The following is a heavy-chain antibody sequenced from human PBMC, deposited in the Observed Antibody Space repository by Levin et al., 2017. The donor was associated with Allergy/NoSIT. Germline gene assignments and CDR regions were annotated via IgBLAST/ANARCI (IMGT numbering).Heavy chain of an antibody. J-gene: IGHJ5*02. CDR3: ARSTRTAGIWFDP. Sequence: SETLSLTCTVSGGSISSSSYYWGWIRQPPGKGLEWIGSIYYSGSTYYNPSLKSRVTISVDTSKNQFSLKLSSVTAADTAVYYCARSTRTAGIWFDPWGQGTLVTVSS. CDR1: GGSISSSSYY. V-gene: IGHV4-39*01. D-gene: IGHD1-14*01. CDR2: IYYSGST.